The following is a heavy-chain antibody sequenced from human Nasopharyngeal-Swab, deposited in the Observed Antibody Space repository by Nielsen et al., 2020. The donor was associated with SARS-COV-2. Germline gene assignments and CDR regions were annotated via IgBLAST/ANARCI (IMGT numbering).Heavy chain of an antibody. Sequence: GESLKISCVVSGFTLSDHYMDRVRQAPGKGLEWVGRSRNKVNYYSTLYAASVEGRFTISRDVSENSVYLEMSSLRTEDTAVYYCTRAYDYGGNFDYWGQGILVTVSS. V-gene: IGHV3-72*01. CDR1: GFTLSDHY. CDR3: TRAYDYGGNFDY. D-gene: IGHD4-23*01. CDR2: SRNKVNYYST. J-gene: IGHJ4*02.